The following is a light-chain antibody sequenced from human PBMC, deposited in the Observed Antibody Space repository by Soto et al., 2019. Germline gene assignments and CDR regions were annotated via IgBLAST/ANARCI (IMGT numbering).Light chain of an antibody. Sequence: EIVLTQSPGTLSLSPGERATLYCRASQSISNYLAWYQQKPGQAPRLLIYDASNRATGIPARFTGAGSGTDFSLTISSLEPEDFAVYYCQQRSNWPITFGQGTRLEIK. CDR3: QQRSNWPIT. J-gene: IGKJ5*01. CDR2: DAS. V-gene: IGKV3-11*01. CDR1: QSISNY.